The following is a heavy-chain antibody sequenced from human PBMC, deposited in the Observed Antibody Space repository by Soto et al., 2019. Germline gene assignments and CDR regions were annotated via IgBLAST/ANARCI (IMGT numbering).Heavy chain of an antibody. CDR1: VFTFINYG. J-gene: IGHJ6*02. Sequence: GGSLRLSCASSVFTFINYGMHWVRQAPGKGLEWVAVTSYDGDKEYYADSVKGRFTISRDNSKNTLYLQMNSLRVEDTAVYYCAKDIALVRGVIIDLDVWGQGTTVTVSS. D-gene: IGHD3-10*01. CDR3: AKDIALVRGVIIDLDV. V-gene: IGHV3-30*18. CDR2: TSYDGDKE.